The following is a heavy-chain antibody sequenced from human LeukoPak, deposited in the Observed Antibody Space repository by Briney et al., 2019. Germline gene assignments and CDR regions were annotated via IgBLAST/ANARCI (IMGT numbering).Heavy chain of an antibody. J-gene: IGHJ4*02. CDR1: GFRLSGYG. D-gene: IGHD3-22*01. CDR3: AKSHEPYYYDSSGYYDEY. Sequence: GGSLRLSCSASGFRLSGYGMSWVRQAPGKGLEWVSSISAGHGNTDYADSVNGRFTISRDDSKNTLYLQMKSLRAEDTAVYYCAKSHEPYYYDSSGYYDEYWGQGTLVTVSS. CDR2: ISAGHGNT. V-gene: IGHV3-23*01.